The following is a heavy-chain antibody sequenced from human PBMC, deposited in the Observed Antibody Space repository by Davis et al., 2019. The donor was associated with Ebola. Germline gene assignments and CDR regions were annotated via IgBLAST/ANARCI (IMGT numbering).Heavy chain of an antibody. CDR2: IDTDGRIT. V-gene: IGHV3-74*01. CDR3: ARGATPIDY. Sequence: GESLKISCAASGFTFRNYWMHWVRQAPGKGLVWVSRIDTDGRITHYADSVKGRFTISRDNAKNTVYLQMTSLSAEDTAVYYCARGATPIDYWGQGTLVTVS. CDR1: GFTFRNYW. J-gene: IGHJ4*02.